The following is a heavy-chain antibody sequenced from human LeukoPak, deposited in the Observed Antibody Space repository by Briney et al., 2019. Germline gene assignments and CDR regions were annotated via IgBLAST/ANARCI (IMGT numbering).Heavy chain of an antibody. D-gene: IGHD2-2*02. V-gene: IGHV3-23*01. CDR2: ISGSGDNT. CDR1: GFTFSSYA. J-gene: IGHJ6*02. Sequence: GGSLRLSCAASGFTFSSYAMSWVRQAPGKGLEWVSAISGSGDNTYYADSVKGRFTISRDNAKNSLYLQMNSLRAEDTAVYYCARTIVVVPAAIRYYYGMDVWGQGTTVTVSS. CDR3: ARTIVVVPAAIRYYYGMDV.